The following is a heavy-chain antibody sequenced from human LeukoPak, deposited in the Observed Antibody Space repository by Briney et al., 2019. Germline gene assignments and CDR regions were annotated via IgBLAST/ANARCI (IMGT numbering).Heavy chain of an antibody. CDR2: INPNIGGT. D-gene: IGHD2-21*01. CDR1: GNTFTDYY. V-gene: IGHV1-2*02. J-gene: IGHJ4*02. CDR3: AREWWWERPEYYFDY. Sequence: AASVTVSCKASGNTFTDYYMHWVRQAPGQGLEWMGWINPNIGGTNYAQKFQGRVTMTRDTSISTVYMELSRLRSDDTAVYYCAREWWWERPEYYFDYWGQGTLVTVSS.